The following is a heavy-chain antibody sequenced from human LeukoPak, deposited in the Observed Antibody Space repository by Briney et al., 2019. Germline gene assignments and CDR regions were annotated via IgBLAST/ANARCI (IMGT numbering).Heavy chain of an antibody. CDR1: GDSIGNSNYY. Sequence: SETLTLTCTVSGDSIGNSNYYWAWVRQPPGKGLEWLGSIFYSGSTYYNPSLKSRVTISVDTSKNQFSLNLHSVTAADTATYYCARRGITYSSSFFAYWRKGTLVTVSS. J-gene: IGHJ4*02. V-gene: IGHV4-39*01. CDR2: IFYSGST. D-gene: IGHD6-13*01. CDR3: ARRGITYSSSFFAY.